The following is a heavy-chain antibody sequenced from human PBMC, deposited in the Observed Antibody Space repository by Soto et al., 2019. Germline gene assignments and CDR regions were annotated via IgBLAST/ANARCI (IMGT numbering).Heavy chain of an antibody. D-gene: IGHD5-18*01. CDR1: GGSISSGGYY. Sequence: QVQLQESGPGLVKPSQTLSLTCTVSGGSISSGGYYWSWIRQHPGKGLEWIGYIYYSGSTYYNPSLKSRVTVSVDTSKTQFSLKLSSVTAADTAVYYCALVDTAMVYFDYWGQGTLVTVSS. CDR3: ALVDTAMVYFDY. J-gene: IGHJ4*02. CDR2: IYYSGST. V-gene: IGHV4-31*03.